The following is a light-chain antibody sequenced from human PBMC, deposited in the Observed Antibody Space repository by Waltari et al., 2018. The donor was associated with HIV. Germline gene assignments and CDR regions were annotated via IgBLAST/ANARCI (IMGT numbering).Light chain of an antibody. V-gene: IGLV1-40*01. CDR3: QSYDSSLRASV. Sequence: QSALTQPPSVSGAPGQRVTISCTGNRSNIGAGYFVHWYQHLPGTAPKLLVYIYINRPAGGPYRFSGAKSGTSASLVITGLQAEDEADYYCQSYDSSLRASVFGGGTKLTVL. CDR1: RSNIGAGYF. CDR2: IYI. J-gene: IGLJ2*01.